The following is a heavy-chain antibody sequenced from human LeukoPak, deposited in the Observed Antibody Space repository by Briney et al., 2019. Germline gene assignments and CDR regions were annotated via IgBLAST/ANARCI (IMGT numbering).Heavy chain of an antibody. CDR2: IWYGGSNK. Sequence: GGSLRLSCAASGFTFSSYAMSWVRQAPGKGLEWVAVIWYGGSNKYYADSVKGRFTISRDNSKNTLYLQMNSLRAEDTAVYYCAKDPTNGYSGPIAWYFDYWGQGTLVTVSS. J-gene: IGHJ4*02. D-gene: IGHD5-12*01. V-gene: IGHV3-30*02. CDR3: AKDPTNGYSGPIAWYFDY. CDR1: GFTFSSYA.